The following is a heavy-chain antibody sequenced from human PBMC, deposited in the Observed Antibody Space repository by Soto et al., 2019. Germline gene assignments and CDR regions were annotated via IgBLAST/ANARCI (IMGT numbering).Heavy chain of an antibody. CDR3: ARDWGGGGNPYNWFDP. CDR1: GATFATLP. V-gene: IGHV1-69*13. J-gene: IGHJ5*02. CDR2: IIPIFGTA. D-gene: IGHD2-15*01. Sequence: ASVKVSCKASGATFATLPTSWFGKPLGKGLEWMGGIIPIFGTANYAQKFQGRVTITADESTSTAYMELSSLRSEDTAVYYWARDWGGGGNPYNWFDPWGQGTLVTVSS.